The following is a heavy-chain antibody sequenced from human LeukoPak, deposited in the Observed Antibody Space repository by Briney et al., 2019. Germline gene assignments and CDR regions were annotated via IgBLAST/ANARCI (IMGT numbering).Heavy chain of an antibody. CDR3: AKSPYDSSSYSFDY. Sequence: GGSLRLSCAASGFTFRSYAMSWVRQAPGKGLEWVSAISGSGDSTYYADSEKGRFTISRDNSKNMLYLQMSSLRAEDTAVYYCAKSPYDSSSYSFDYWGRGTLVTVSS. CDR2: ISGSGDST. V-gene: IGHV3-23*01. CDR1: GFTFRSYA. J-gene: IGHJ4*02. D-gene: IGHD3-22*01.